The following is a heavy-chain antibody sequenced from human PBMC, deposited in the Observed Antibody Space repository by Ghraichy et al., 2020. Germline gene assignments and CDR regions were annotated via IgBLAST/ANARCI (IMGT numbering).Heavy chain of an antibody. J-gene: IGHJ6*02. CDR3: ARAPITMVRGVIQPYYYGMDV. CDR2: ISSNGGST. CDR1: GFTFSSYA. Sequence: GGSLRLSCAASGFTFSSYAMHWVRQAPGKGLEYVSAISSNGGSTYYANSVKGRFTISRDNPKNTLYLQMGSLRAEDMAVYYCARAPITMVRGVIQPYYYGMDVWGQGTTVTVSS. V-gene: IGHV3-64*01. D-gene: IGHD3-10*01.